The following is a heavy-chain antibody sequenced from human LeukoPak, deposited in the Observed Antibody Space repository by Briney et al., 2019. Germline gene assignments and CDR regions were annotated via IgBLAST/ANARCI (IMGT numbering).Heavy chain of an antibody. J-gene: IGHJ4*02. Sequence: GGALRLSCAASGLTFSDYYMSWIRQAPGKGQEWVSYICDSGRTKYYADSVKGRFTISRDNAKNSVYLQMNNLRAEDTAVYYCARDRLGDYDHSGYYDKWGQGTLVTVSS. D-gene: IGHD3-22*01. CDR2: ICDSGRTK. CDR3: ARDRLGDYDHSGYYDK. CDR1: GLTFSDYY. V-gene: IGHV3-11*01.